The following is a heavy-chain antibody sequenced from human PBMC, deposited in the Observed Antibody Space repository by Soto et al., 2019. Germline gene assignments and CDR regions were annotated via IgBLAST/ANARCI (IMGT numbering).Heavy chain of an antibody. J-gene: IGHJ5*02. D-gene: IGHD3-3*01. CDR1: GYTLTDLS. V-gene: IGHV1-24*01. CDR3: ATALHDFLSGYLNPNWFDP. CDR2: FDPEDGKT. Sequence: VASVKVSCKVSGYTLTDLSMQWVRQAPGKWLEWMGGFDPEDGKTIYAQKFQGRVTITADKSTSTAYMELSSLRSEDTAVYYCATALHDFLSGYLNPNWFDPWGQGTLVTVSS.